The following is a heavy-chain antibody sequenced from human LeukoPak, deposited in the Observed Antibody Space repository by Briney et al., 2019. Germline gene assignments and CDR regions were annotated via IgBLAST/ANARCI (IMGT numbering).Heavy chain of an antibody. Sequence: GGSLRLSCAASGFTFSSHAMHWVRQAPGKGLEWVAVISNDGSNKYYADSVKGRFTISRDNSKSALYLQMNSLRAEDTAVYYCARGVGMDVWGQGTTVTVSS. CDR1: GFTFSSHA. J-gene: IGHJ6*02. CDR2: ISNDGSNK. V-gene: IGHV3-30*04. CDR3: ARGVGMDV.